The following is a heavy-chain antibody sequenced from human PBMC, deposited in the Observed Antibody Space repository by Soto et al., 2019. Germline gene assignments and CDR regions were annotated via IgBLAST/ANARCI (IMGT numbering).Heavy chain of an antibody. CDR2: IESKADGGTT. CDR1: GFTFSSYA. J-gene: IGHJ4*02. Sequence: GGSLRLSCAASGFTFSSYAMSWVRQAPGKGLEWVGRIESKADGGTTDYAAPVKGRFTISRDDSKNTLFLQMDSLKTDDTAVYYCSTGRSSNYHWGQGTLVTVSS. D-gene: IGHD2-2*01. CDR3: STGRSSNYH. V-gene: IGHV3-15*04.